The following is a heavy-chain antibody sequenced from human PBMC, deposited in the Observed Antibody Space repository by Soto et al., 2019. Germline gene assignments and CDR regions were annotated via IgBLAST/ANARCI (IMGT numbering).Heavy chain of an antibody. D-gene: IGHD2-15*01. V-gene: IGHV4-31*03. CDR2: IYYSGST. CDR1: GGSISSGGYY. J-gene: IGHJ4*02. CDR3: ARTVKDIVVVVAVPYFDY. Sequence: SETLSLTCTVSGGSISSGGYYWSWIRQHPGKGLEWIGYIYYSGSTYYNPSLKSRVTISVDTSKNQFSLKLSSVTAADTAVYYCARTVKDIVVVVAVPYFDYWGQGTLVTVPS.